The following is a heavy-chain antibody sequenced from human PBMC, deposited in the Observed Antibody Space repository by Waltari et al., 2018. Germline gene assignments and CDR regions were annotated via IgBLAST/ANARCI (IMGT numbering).Heavy chain of an antibody. CDR1: RFSLTTYG. CDR3: ATRDILGGSQNYYYYGMDV. CDR2: ISSDGSYE. J-gene: IGHJ6*02. D-gene: IGHD1-26*01. Sequence: QVQLVESGGGVVQPGRSLSLSCAASRFSLTTYGMHWVRQAPGNGLEWVAFISSDGSYEYYPDAVKGRFTISRDNSKTTVFRQMNSRRDEETAVYYCATRDILGGSQNYYYYGMDVWGQGTRVTVSS. V-gene: IGHV3-30*03.